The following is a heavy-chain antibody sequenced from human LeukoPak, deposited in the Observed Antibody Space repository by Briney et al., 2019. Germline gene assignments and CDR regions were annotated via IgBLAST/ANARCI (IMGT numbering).Heavy chain of an antibody. CDR3: ARGGDSLHY. V-gene: IGHV3-66*01. Sequence: PGRSLRLSCAASGFTVSSNFMTWVRQAPGKGLEWVSVIYSGGSTYYADSVKDRFTISRDNSKNMLYLQMNSLRAEDTAVYYCARGGDSLHYWGQGTLVTVSS. CDR2: IYSGGST. D-gene: IGHD3-10*01. J-gene: IGHJ4*02. CDR1: GFTVSSNF.